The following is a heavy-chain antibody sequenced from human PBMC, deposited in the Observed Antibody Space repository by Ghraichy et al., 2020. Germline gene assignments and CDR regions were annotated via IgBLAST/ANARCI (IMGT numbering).Heavy chain of an antibody. CDR1: GGSVTTYH. CDR3: ARKDGDY. D-gene: IGHD6-6*01. V-gene: IGHV4-4*07. CDR2: IYISGST. J-gene: IGHJ4*02. Sequence: GSLRLSCTVSGGSVTTYHWSWIRQPAGKGLEWIGVIYISGSTNYNPSLKSRVTMSVDTSKNQLSLKLTSVTAADTAVYYCARKDGDYWGQGTLVTVSS.